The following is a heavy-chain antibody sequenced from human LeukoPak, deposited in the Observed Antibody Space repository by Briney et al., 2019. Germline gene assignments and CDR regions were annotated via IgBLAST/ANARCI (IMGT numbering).Heavy chain of an antibody. V-gene: IGHV1-2*02. CDR3: ARGERALDAFDI. Sequence: ASVKVSCKASGYTFTGYFMHWVRQAPGQGLEWMGWINPNSGGTKYAQKFQGRGTMTRDTSISTAYMDLRRLRFDDTAVYYCARGERALDAFDIWGQGTMVTVSS. J-gene: IGHJ3*02. CDR2: INPNSGGT. CDR1: GYTFTGYF. D-gene: IGHD6-25*01.